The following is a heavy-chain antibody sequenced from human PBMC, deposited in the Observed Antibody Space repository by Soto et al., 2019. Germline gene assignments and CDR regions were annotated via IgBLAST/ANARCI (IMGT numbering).Heavy chain of an antibody. V-gene: IGHV1-69*13. CDR1: GGTFSSYA. CDR3: ARTLRLFYYFDY. CDR2: IIPIFGTA. J-gene: IGHJ4*02. Sequence: GASVKVSCKASGGTFSSYAISWVRQAPGQGLEWMGGIIPIFGTANYAQKFQGRVTITADESTSTAYMELSSLRSEDTAVYYCARTLRLFYYFDYWGQGTLVTVS. D-gene: IGHD4-17*01.